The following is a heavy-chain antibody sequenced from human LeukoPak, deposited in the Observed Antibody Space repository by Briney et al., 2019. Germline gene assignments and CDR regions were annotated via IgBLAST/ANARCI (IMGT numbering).Heavy chain of an antibody. CDR1: GGSISNGGYY. J-gene: IGHJ4*02. V-gene: IGHV4-31*03. CDR2: IYYSGST. D-gene: IGHD4-17*01. CDR3: ARGISDYGDYFDY. Sequence: SQTLSLTCTVSGGSISNGGYYWSWIRQHPGKGLEWIGYIYYSGSTYYNPSLKSRVTISVDTSKNQFSLKLSSVTAADTAVYYCARGISDYGDYFDYWGQGTLVTVSS.